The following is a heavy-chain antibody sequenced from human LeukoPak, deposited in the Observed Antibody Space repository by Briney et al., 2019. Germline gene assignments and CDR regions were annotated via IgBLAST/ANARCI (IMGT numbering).Heavy chain of an antibody. D-gene: IGHD3-3*01. CDR1: GYSISSGYY. CDR2: IYRTGSA. J-gene: IGHJ3*02. Sequence: SETLSLTCTVSGYSISSGYYWGWIRQPPGKGLGWIGTIYRTGSAYYNPSLTSRVTISVDTSKNQFSLKLTSVTAADTAVYYCARDTVYRYYDFWSGYYYAFDIWGQGTMVTVSS. V-gene: IGHV4-38-2*02. CDR3: ARDTVYRYYDFWSGYYYAFDI.